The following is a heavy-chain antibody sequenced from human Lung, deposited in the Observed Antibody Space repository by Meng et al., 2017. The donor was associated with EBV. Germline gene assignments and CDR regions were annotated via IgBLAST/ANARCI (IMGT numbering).Heavy chain of an antibody. V-gene: IGHV4-30-2*01. CDR3: VRDTRRGGGWFDP. D-gene: IGHD3-10*01. CDR2: IYHGVNI. J-gene: IGHJ5*02. CDR1: GDSITSGDYS. Sequence: QVRSSGSGLVRPSQTLSLTCAVSGDSITSGDYSWTWIRTPPGKGLEWIGYIYHGVNIYYTPSLRSRVTISVDKSRNQFSLKLTSVSAADTAVYYCVRDTRRGGGWFDPWGQGTLVTVSS.